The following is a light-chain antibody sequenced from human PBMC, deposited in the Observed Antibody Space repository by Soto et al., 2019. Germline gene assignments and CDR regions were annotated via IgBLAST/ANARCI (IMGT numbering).Light chain of an antibody. V-gene: IGKV3-11*01. Sequence: EIVLTQSPATLSLSPGERATLSCRASQSVSSYLAWYQQKPGQAPRLLIYDASNRATGVPGRFSGSGSGTGFTLTISSLEPEDFAVYYCQQRSNWPLTFGGGTKVDNK. CDR2: DAS. CDR3: QQRSNWPLT. J-gene: IGKJ4*01. CDR1: QSVSSY.